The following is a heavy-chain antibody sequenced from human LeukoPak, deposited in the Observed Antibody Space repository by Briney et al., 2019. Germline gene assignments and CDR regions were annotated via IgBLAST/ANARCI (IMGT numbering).Heavy chain of an antibody. CDR2: INPSGGST. J-gene: IGHJ5*02. CDR3: AKGPNQRPADIVVVPFDP. CDR1: GYTFTSYY. Sequence: EASVKVSCKASGYTFTSYYMHWVRQAPGQGLEWMGIINPSGGSTSYAQKFRGRVTMTRDTSTSTVYMELSSLRSEDTAVYYCAKGPNQRPADIVVVPFDPWGQGTLVTVSS. V-gene: IGHV1-46*01. D-gene: IGHD2-2*01.